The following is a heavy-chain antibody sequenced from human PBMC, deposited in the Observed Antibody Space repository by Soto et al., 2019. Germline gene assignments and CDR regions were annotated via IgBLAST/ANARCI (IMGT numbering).Heavy chain of an antibody. D-gene: IGHD4-17*01. J-gene: IGHJ4*02. V-gene: IGHV3-33*01. Sequence: QVQLVEAGGGVVQPGRSLRLSCAASGFTFSSYGMHWVRQAPGKGLEWVAVIWYDGSNKYYADSVKGRFTISRDNSKNTLYLQMNSLRAEDTAVYYGARDPHNDYGDYERWYWGQGTLVTVSS. CDR2: IWYDGSNK. CDR3: ARDPHNDYGDYERWY. CDR1: GFTFSSYG.